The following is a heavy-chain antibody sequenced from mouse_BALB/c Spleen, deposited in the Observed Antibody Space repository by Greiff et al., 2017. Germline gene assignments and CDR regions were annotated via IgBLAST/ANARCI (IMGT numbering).Heavy chain of an antibody. D-gene: IGHD1-1*01. V-gene: IGHV14-3*02. J-gene: IGHJ2*01. CDR3: ATHYYGSPFDY. CDR1: GFNIKDTY. CDR2: IDPANGNT. Sequence: VHVKQSGAELVKPGASVKLSCTASGFNIKDTYMHWVKQRPEQGLEWIGRIDPANGNTKYDPKFQGKATITADTSSNTAYLQLSSLTSEDTAVYYCATHYYGSPFDYWGQGTTLTVSS.